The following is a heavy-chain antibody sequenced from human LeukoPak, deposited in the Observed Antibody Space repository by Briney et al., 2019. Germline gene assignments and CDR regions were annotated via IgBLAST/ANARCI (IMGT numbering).Heavy chain of an antibody. Sequence: GGSLRLSCAASGFTFSSNNMNWVRQAPGKGLEWVSSISTSSSYIYFADSVKGRFTISRDNAKKSLYLQMSSLRAEDTAVYYCARGAEGIAATDSNFDYWGQGTLVTVSS. D-gene: IGHD6-13*01. CDR1: GFTFSSNN. V-gene: IGHV3-21*01. CDR2: ISTSSSYI. CDR3: ARGAEGIAATDSNFDY. J-gene: IGHJ4*02.